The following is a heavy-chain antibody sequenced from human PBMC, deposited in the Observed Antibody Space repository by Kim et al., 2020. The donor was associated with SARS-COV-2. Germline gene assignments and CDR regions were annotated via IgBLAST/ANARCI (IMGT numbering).Heavy chain of an antibody. D-gene: IGHD2-2*01. CDR2: IEHDGSEK. J-gene: IGHJ3*01. V-gene: IGHV3-7*01. Sequence: GGSLRLSCAASGFTFDKYWMNWVRQAPGKGLEWVANIEHDGSEKKYVDSVQGRFTISRDNAKNSLFLHMNSLRVDDTAVYYCARSDLRFEHGSRNRAFDLWGQGTLVTVSS. CDR1: GFTFDKYW. CDR3: ARSDLRFEHGSRNRAFDL.